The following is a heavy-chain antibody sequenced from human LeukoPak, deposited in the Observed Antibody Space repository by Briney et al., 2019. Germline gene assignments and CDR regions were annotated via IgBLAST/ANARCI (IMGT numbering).Heavy chain of an antibody. D-gene: IGHD3-9*01. CDR2: ISAYNGNT. CDR1: GYTLTELS. J-gene: IGHJ6*02. CDR3: ARDYDILTGYYTYGMDV. V-gene: IGHV1-18*01. Sequence: ASVKVSFKVSGYTLTELSMHWVRQAPGQGLEWMGWISAYNGNTNYAQKLQGRVTMTTDTSTSTAYMELRSLRSDDTAVYYCARDYDILTGYYTYGMDVWGQGTTVTVSS.